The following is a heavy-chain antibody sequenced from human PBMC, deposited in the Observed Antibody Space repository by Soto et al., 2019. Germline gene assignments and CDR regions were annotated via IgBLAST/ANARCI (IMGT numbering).Heavy chain of an antibody. CDR3: AKDNTGRYGDYESTWFEP. CDR1: GFSIDDFA. Sequence: LRLSSAASGFSIDDFAMHWVRQARGKGLEWVSSISWDSGKIGYADSVTGRFSVSRDNAKNSLFLQMSSLKPEDTAFYFCAKDNTGRYGDYESTWFEPWGQGTLVTVSS. V-gene: IGHV3-9*01. D-gene: IGHD4-17*01. J-gene: IGHJ5*02. CDR2: ISWDSGKI.